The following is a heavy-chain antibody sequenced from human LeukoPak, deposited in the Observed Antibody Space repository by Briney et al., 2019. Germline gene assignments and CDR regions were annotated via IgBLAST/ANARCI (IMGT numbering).Heavy chain of an antibody. CDR1: GFTFSDYY. D-gene: IGHD6-13*01. Sequence: PGGSLRLSCAASGFTFSDYYMSWIRQAPGKGLEWVSYISSSGSTIYYADSVKGRFTISRDNAKNSLYLQMNSLRAEDTAVYYCARVYCSSSVYFDLWGGGTLVTVSS. J-gene: IGHJ2*01. CDR2: ISSSGSTI. V-gene: IGHV3-11*04. CDR3: ARVYCSSSVYFDL.